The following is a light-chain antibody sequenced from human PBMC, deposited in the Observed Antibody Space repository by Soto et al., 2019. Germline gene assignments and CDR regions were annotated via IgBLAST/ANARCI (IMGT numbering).Light chain of an antibody. Sequence: DIQMTQSPSSLSASVGDRVTITCRSSQSISNYLNWYQQKPGKAPKLLIYASSGLQGRVPSRFSGRGSGTDFTLTVSNLKPEDFATYCCQQTYSTPWTFGQGTKEEIK. V-gene: IGKV1-39*01. CDR3: QQTYSTPWT. J-gene: IGKJ1*01. CDR2: ASS. CDR1: QSISNY.